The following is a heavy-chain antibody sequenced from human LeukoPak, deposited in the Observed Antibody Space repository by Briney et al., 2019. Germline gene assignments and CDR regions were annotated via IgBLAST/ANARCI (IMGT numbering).Heavy chain of an antibody. CDR1: GGSITGYY. J-gene: IGHJ4*02. CDR3: LRHSSSWRFAFDS. V-gene: IGHV4-59*01. D-gene: IGHD6-13*01. CDR2: IYYTGGT. Sequence: PSETLSLTCTVSGGSITGYYWSWIRQPPGKGLEWIGQIYYTGGTSYNPSLKSRVTISVDTSKNQFSLKLSSVTAADTAMSYCLRHSSSWRFAFDSWGRGTLVTVSS.